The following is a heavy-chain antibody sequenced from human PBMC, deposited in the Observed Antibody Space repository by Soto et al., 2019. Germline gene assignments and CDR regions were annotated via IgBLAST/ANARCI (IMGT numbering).Heavy chain of an antibody. CDR3: ARYGDYPFFWFDP. D-gene: IGHD4-17*01. V-gene: IGHV4-31*03. CDR2: IYYSGST. Sequence: QVQLQESGPGLVKPSQTLSLTCTVSGGSISSGGYYWSWIRQHPGKGLEWIGYIYYSGSTYYHPSLKSRVTKSGDTSKDQFSLKLSSVTAADTAVYYCARYGDYPFFWFDPWGQGTLVTVSS. J-gene: IGHJ5*02. CDR1: GGSISSGGYY.